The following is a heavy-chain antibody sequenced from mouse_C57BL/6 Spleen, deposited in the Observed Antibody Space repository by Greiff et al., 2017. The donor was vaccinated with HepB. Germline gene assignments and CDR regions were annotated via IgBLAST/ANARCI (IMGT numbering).Heavy chain of an antibody. CDR2: IRNKANGYTT. V-gene: IGHV7-3*01. CDR3: ARYGDYHWYFDV. Sequence: EVKLVESGGGLVQPGGSLSLSCAASGFTFTDYYMSWVRQPPGKALEWLGFIRNKANGYTTEYSASVKGRFTISRDNSQSILYLQMNALRAEDSATYYCARYGDYHWYFDVWGTGTTVTVSS. CDR1: GFTFTDYY. J-gene: IGHJ1*03. D-gene: IGHD2-4*01.